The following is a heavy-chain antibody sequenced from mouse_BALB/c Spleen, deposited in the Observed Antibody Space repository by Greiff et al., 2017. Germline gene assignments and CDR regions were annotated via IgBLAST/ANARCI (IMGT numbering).Heavy chain of an antibody. Sequence: VQLQQSGAELVKPGASVKLSCTASGFNIKDTYMHWVKQRPEQGLEWIGRLDPANGNTKSDPKFQGKATITADTSSNTAYLQLSSLTSEDTAVYYCAREERLLREAWFADWGQGTLVTVSA. CDR3: AREERLLREAWFAD. D-gene: IGHD1-1*01. CDR2: LDPANGNT. CDR1: GFNIKDTY. V-gene: IGHV14-3*02. J-gene: IGHJ3*01.